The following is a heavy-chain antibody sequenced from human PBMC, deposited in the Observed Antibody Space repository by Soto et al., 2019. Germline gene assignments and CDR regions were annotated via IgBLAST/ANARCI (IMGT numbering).Heavy chain of an antibody. J-gene: IGHJ6*02. V-gene: IGHV1-69*06. CDR1: GGTFSSYA. CDR2: IIPIFGTA. Sequence: ASVKVSCKASGGTFSSYAISWVRQAPGQGLEWMGGIIPIFGTANYAQKFQGRVTITADKSTSTAYMELSSLRSEDTAAYYCARQYDFWSGYSLTYGMDVWGQGTTVTVSS. CDR3: ARQYDFWSGYSLTYGMDV. D-gene: IGHD3-3*01.